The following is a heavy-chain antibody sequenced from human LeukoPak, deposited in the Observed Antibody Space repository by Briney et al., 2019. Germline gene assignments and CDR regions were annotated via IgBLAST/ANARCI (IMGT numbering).Heavy chain of an antibody. CDR2: IYTGGST. Sequence: SQTLSLTCTGSGGSISSGSYYWSWIRQPAGKGLEWIGRIYTGGSTNYNPSLKSRVTISVDTSKNQFSLELSSVTAADTAVYYCARAKVRLYYYYYMDVWGKGTTVTVSS. D-gene: IGHD3-10*01. CDR3: ARAKVRLYYYYYMDV. J-gene: IGHJ6*03. CDR1: GGSISSGSYY. V-gene: IGHV4-61*02.